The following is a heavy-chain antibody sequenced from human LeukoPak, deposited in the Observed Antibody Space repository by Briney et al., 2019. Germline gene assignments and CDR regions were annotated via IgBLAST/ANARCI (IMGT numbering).Heavy chain of an antibody. D-gene: IGHD3-22*01. CDR1: GYTFTGYY. J-gene: IGHJ4*02. V-gene: IGHV1-2*06. CDR3: ARWRYYYDSSSQLDY. CDR2: INPNSGDT. Sequence: ASVKVSCKASGYTFTGYYMHWVRQAPGQGLEWMGRINPNSGDTNYAQKFQGRVTMTRDTSISTAYMELSRLRSDDTALYYCARWRYYYDSSSQLDYWGQGTLVTVSS.